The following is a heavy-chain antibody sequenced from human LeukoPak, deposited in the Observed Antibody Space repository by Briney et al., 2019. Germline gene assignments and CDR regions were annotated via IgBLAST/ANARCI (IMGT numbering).Heavy chain of an antibody. V-gene: IGHV4-31*03. CDR3: ARVYGPRYCRSMSCYADY. CDR2: IYNSGSI. Sequence: PSQTLSLTCTVSGGSISSGGYYWSWIRQHPGKGLEWIGYIYNSGSIYYNPSLMSRVTISVDTSKNLFSLKLSSVTAADTAVYYCARVYGPRYCRSMSCYADYWGQGTLVTVSS. D-gene: IGHD2-2*01. J-gene: IGHJ4*02. CDR1: GGSISSGGYY.